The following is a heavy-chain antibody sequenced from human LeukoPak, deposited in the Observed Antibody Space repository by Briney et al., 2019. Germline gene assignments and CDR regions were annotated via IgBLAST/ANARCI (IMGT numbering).Heavy chain of an antibody. CDR3: ARGNTMVRGPPGPFNWFDP. CDR2: INPNTGGT. V-gene: IGHV1-2*02. Sequence: ASVKVSCKASGYTFTDYYIHWVRQAPGQGLEWMGRINPNTGGTNYAQKFQDRVTMTRDTSISTTNLELSRLSSDDTAVYYCARGNTMVRGPPGPFNWFDPWGQGTLVTVSS. J-gene: IGHJ5*02. CDR1: GYTFTDYY. D-gene: IGHD3-10*01.